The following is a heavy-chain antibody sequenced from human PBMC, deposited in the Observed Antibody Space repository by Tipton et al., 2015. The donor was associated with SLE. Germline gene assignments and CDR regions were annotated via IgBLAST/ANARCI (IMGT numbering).Heavy chain of an antibody. D-gene: IGHD3-10*01. CDR1: GGPFSTYT. J-gene: IGHJ6*02. V-gene: IGHV1-69*06. Sequence: QVQLVQSGAEVKEPGSSVKVSCKASGGPFSTYTITWVRQAPGQGLEWMGEIISIFDRANYAQNFQGRVTITADKSTSTAYMELSSLISEDTAVYYCARDSSKVQGVIIRDRDGMDVWGQGTTVTVSS. CDR3: ARDSSKVQGVIIRDRDGMDV. CDR2: IISIFDRA.